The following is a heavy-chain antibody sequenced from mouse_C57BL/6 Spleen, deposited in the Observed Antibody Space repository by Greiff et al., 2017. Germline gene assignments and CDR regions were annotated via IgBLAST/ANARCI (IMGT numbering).Heavy chain of an antibody. CDR2: IRNKANNHAT. Sequence: EVKLMESGGGLVQPGGSMKLSCAASGFTFSDAWMDWVRQSPEKGLEWVAEIRNKANNHATYYAESVKGRFTISRDDSKSSVYLQMNRLRAEDTGIYYCTRGRDYYAMDDQGQGTSVTVAS. J-gene: IGHJ4*01. CDR3: TRGRDYYAMDD. CDR1: GFTFSDAW. V-gene: IGHV6-6*01.